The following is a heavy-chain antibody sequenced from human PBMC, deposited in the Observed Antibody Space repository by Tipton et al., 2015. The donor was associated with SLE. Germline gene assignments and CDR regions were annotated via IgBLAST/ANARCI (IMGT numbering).Heavy chain of an antibody. CDR2: IKQDGSEK. Sequence: SLRLSCAASGFTFSSYWMSWVRQAPGKGLEWVANIKQDGSEKYYVDSVKGRFTISRDNAKNSLYLQMNSLRAEDTAVYYCARGLGWGWGGAFDIWGQGTMVTVSS. J-gene: IGHJ3*02. CDR1: GFTFSSYW. D-gene: IGHD7-27*01. CDR3: ARGLGWGWGGAFDI. V-gene: IGHV3-7*01.